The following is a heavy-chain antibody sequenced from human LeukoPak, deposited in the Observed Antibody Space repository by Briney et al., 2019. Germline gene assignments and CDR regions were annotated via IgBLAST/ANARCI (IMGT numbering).Heavy chain of an antibody. CDR3: ARDSTNSIAAAGTTSYGMDV. CDR1: GYSFTNNH. CDR2: INPNSGGT. J-gene: IGHJ6*02. V-gene: IGHV1-2*02. D-gene: IGHD6-13*01. Sequence: ASVKVSCKASGYSFTNNHMHWVRQAPGQGLEWMGWINPNSGGTNYAQKFQGRVTMTRDTSISTAYMELSRLRSDDTAVYYCARDSTNSIAAAGTTSYGMDVWGQGTTVTVSS.